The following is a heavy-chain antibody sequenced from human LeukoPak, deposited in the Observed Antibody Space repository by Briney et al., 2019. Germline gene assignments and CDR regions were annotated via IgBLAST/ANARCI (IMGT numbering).Heavy chain of an antibody. CDR3: ARDDGGDSSGYNTIDY. Sequence: ASVKVSCKASGYTFTSYDINWVRQATGQGREWMGRINPNSGGTNYAQKFQGRVTMTRDTSISTAYMELSRLRSDDTAMYYCARDDGGDSSGYNTIDYWGQGTLVTVSS. J-gene: IGHJ4*02. D-gene: IGHD3-22*01. CDR2: INPNSGGT. V-gene: IGHV1-2*06. CDR1: GYTFTSYD.